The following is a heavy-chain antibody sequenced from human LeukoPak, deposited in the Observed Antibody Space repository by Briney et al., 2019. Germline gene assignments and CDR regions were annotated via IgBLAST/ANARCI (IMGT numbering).Heavy chain of an antibody. CDR2: IIPIFGTA. CDR3: ARQVQLWLRFDYYYYMDV. CDR1: GGTFSSYA. D-gene: IGHD5-18*01. Sequence: GSSVTVSCKASGGTFSSYAISWVRQAPGQGLEWMGGIIPIFGTANYAQKFQGRVTITADKSTSTAYMELSSLRSEDTAVYYCARQVQLWLRFDYYYYMDVWGKGTTVTISS. J-gene: IGHJ6*03. V-gene: IGHV1-69*06.